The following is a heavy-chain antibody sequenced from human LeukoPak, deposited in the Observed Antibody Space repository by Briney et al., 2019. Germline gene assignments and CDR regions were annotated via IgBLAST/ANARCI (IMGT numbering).Heavy chain of an antibody. V-gene: IGHV4-61*02. D-gene: IGHD4/OR15-4a*01. CDR1: RGSISSGNYY. J-gene: IGHJ4*02. CDR2: FYTSGVT. Sequence: KPSQTLSLTCTVSRGSISSGNYYWTWIRQPAGKGLEWIGRFYTSGVTNYSPSLRSRATISVDTSKNQFSLKLSSVTAADTAVYYCARDRTMVGGVDYWGQGILVTISS. CDR3: ARDRTMVGGVDY.